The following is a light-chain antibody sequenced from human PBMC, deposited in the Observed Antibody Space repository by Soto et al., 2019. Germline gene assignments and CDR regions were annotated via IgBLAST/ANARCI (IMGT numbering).Light chain of an antibody. CDR2: DVS. CDR1: SSDVGGYNS. CDR3: SSYTSIPALV. V-gene: IGLV2-14*01. J-gene: IGLJ1*01. Sequence: QSALTQPASVSGSPGQSITISCTGTSSDVGGYNSVSWYQQHPGKVPKIMIYDVSIRPLGVPDRFSGSKSGNTASLTISGLQAEDEADYYCSSYTSIPALVFGTGTKLTVL.